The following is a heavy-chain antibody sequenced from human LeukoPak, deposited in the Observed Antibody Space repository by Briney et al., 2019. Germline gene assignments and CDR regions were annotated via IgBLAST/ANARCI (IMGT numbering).Heavy chain of an antibody. V-gene: IGHV3-23*01. D-gene: IGHD2-2*01. CDR2: ISGSGGST. CDR3: AKDQGIVVVPTAAFDI. Sequence: GGSLRLSGAASGFTFSSYAMSWVRQAPGKGLDWVSPISGSGGSTYYADSVKGRFTISRDNSKNTLYLQMNSLRAEDTAVYYCAKDQGIVVVPTAAFDIWGQGTMVTVSS. J-gene: IGHJ3*02. CDR1: GFTFSSYA.